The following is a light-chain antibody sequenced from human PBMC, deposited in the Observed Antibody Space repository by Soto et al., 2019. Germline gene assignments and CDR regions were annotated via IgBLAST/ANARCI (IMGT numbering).Light chain of an antibody. CDR1: SSDVGGYNY. V-gene: IGLV2-14*01. CDR2: EVS. Sequence: QSALTQPASVSGSPGQSFTISCTGTSSDVGGYNYVSWYQQHPGKAPNLMIYEVSNRPSGVSNRFSGSKSGNTASLTISGLQAEDEADYYCSSYTSSSTRVFGGRTKLTVL. CDR3: SSYTSSSTRV. J-gene: IGLJ3*02.